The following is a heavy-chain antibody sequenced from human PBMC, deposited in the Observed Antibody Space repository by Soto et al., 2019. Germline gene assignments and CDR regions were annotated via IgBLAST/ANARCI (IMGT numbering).Heavy chain of an antibody. V-gene: IGHV1-69*01. CDR3: ARGLFGQQWLVGFDT. CDR1: GGSFSNYI. J-gene: IGHJ4*02. D-gene: IGHD6-19*01. CDR2: TIPMFATA. Sequence: QVHLVQSGAEVKKPGSSVKFSCKASGGSFSNYIFAWVRQAPGQGLEWMGGTIPMFATAQYAQKLQGRVTITADEATSTVYMDLTSLTSDDTAVYYCARGLFGQQWLVGFDTWGQGTLVTVSS.